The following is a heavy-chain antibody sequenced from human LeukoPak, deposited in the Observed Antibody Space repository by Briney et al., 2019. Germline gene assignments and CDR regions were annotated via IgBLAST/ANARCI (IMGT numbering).Heavy chain of an antibody. V-gene: IGHV4-4*07. Sequence: PSETLSLTCTVSGGSISSYYWSWIRQPAGKGLEWIGRIYTSGSTNYNPSLKSRVTMSVDTSKNQFSLKLSSVTAADTAVYYCARDLSDDSSGYYDYWGQGTLVTVSS. J-gene: IGHJ4*02. CDR1: GGSISSYY. CDR3: ARDLSDDSSGYYDY. CDR2: IYTSGST. D-gene: IGHD3-22*01.